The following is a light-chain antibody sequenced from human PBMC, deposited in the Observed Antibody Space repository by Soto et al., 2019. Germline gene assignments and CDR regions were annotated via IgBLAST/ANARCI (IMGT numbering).Light chain of an antibody. Sequence: DIVLTQSPDTLSLSAGERATASCRASQSLSSSLLAWYQQNPGQAPRLLIYAASSRATGIPDRFSGSGSGTDFTLTISRLEPEDFAVYYCQQYINSPWTFGQGTKVDI. J-gene: IGKJ1*01. CDR3: QQYINSPWT. CDR1: QSLSSSL. V-gene: IGKV3-20*01. CDR2: AAS.